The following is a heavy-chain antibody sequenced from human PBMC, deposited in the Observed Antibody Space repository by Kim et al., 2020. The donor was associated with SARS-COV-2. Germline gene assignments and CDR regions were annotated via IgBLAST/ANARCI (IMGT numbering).Heavy chain of an antibody. CDR1: GYTFTSYD. Sequence: ASVKVSCKASGYTFTSYDINWVRQATGQGLEWMGWMNPNSGNTGYAQKFQGRVTMTRNTSISTAYMELSSLRSEDTAVYYCARVNGEQQGFDYWGQGTLVTVSS. CDR2: MNPNSGNT. V-gene: IGHV1-8*01. CDR3: ARVNGEQQGFDY. D-gene: IGHD6-13*01. J-gene: IGHJ4*02.